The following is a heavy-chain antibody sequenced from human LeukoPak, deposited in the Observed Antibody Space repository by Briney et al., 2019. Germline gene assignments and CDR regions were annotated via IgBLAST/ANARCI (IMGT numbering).Heavy chain of an antibody. Sequence: PSETLSLTCTVSGGSISSGSYYWGWIRQPPGKGREWIGSIYYSGSTYYNPSLKSRVTISVDTSKTQFSLKLSSVTAGDTAVYYCARRREERKLQWFGARLQKKGYYMDVWGKGTTVTISS. CDR2: IYYSGST. CDR1: GGSISSGSYY. V-gene: IGHV4-39*01. J-gene: IGHJ6*03. D-gene: IGHD3-10*01. CDR3: ARRREERKLQWFGARLQKKGYYMDV.